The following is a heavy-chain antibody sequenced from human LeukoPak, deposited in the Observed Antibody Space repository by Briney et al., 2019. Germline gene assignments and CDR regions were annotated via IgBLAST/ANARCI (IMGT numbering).Heavy chain of an antibody. V-gene: IGHV3-23*01. J-gene: IGHJ4*02. CDR3: AKDGLEGDYYYDSSGYYLFDY. CDR2: ISGSGGST. Sequence: GGSLRLSCAASGFTFSSYAMSWVRQAPGKGLEWVSAISGSGGSTYYADSVKGRFTISRDNSKNTLYLQMNSLRAEDTAVYYCAKDGLEGDYYYDSSGYYLFDYWGQGTLVTVSS. CDR1: GFTFSSYA. D-gene: IGHD3-22*01.